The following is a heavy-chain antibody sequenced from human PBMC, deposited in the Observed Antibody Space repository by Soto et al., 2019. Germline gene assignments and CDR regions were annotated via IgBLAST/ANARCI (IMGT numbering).Heavy chain of an antibody. V-gene: IGHV3-48*02. D-gene: IGHD6-6*01. CDR1: GFTFSTYS. Sequence: EVQLVESGGGLVQPGGSLRLSCAASGFTFSTYSMNWVRQAPGKGLEWVSYISNTGGTRYYADSVKGRITISRDNAKNSLYLQLTSLRQDDTAVYYCARDSSAAARRGGMDVWGQGITVTVSS. J-gene: IGHJ6*02. CDR2: ISNTGGTR. CDR3: ARDSSAAARRGGMDV.